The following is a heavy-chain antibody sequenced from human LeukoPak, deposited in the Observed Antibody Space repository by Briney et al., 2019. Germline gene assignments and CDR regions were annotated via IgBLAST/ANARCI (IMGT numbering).Heavy chain of an antibody. CDR3: ARTDFCSGHYYLDY. Sequence: SETLSLTCTVSGGSISSGDYYWSWLRQPPGKGLEWIGYIYYSGSTYYNPSLKSRVTISVDTSKNQFSLKLSSVTAADTAVYYCARTDFCSGHYYLDYWGQGTLFTVSS. CDR2: IYYSGST. CDR1: GGSISSGDYY. V-gene: IGHV4-30-4*08. D-gene: IGHD3-3*01. J-gene: IGHJ4*02.